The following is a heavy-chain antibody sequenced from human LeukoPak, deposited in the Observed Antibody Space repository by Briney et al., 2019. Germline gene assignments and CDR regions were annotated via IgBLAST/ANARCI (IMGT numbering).Heavy chain of an antibody. CDR3: ARDPGYYDFSFDY. V-gene: IGHV3-30*19. Sequence: PGGSLRLSCAASGFTFSSYGMHWVRQAPGKGLEWVAVISYDGSNKYYADSVKGRFTISGDNSKNTLYLQMNSLRAEDTAVYYCARDPGYYDFSFDYWGQGTLVTVSS. CDR2: ISYDGSNK. CDR1: GFTFSSYG. J-gene: IGHJ4*02. D-gene: IGHD3-3*01.